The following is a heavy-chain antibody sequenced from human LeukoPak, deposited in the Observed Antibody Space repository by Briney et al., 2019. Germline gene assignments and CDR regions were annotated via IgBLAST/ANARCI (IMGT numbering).Heavy chain of an antibody. CDR2: IRYDGSNK. J-gene: IGHJ4*02. V-gene: IGHV3-30*02. D-gene: IGHD6-13*01. Sequence: QTGGSLRLSCAASGFTFSSYGMHWVRQAPGKGLEWVAFIRYDGSNKYYADSVKGRFTISRDNSKNTLYLQMNSLRAEDTAVYYCANQHSSSSPPVDYWGQGTLVTVSS. CDR3: ANQHSSSSPPVDY. CDR1: GFTFSSYG.